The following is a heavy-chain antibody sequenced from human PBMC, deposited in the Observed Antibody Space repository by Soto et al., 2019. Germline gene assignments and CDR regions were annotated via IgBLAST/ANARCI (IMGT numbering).Heavy chain of an antibody. CDR3: ARDRAPRGWSYLDL. J-gene: IGHJ4*02. CDR1: GGSFSDYA. D-gene: IGHD2-15*01. V-gene: IGHV1-69*13. Sequence: GASVKVSCKAFGGSFSDYAISWVRQAPGQGLEWMGGIIPIFGTPNYAQKFQDRVTFTAHESTNTAYMELSRLTSEDTAVYYCARDRAPRGWSYLDLWGQGTQDTVSS. CDR2: IIPIFGTP.